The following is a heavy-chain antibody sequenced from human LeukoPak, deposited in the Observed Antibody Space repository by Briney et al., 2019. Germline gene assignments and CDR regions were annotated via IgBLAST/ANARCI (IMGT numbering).Heavy chain of an antibody. CDR1: GFTFSSYW. D-gene: IGHD6-6*01. CDR2: IKQDGSEK. CDR3: ARERWGSSSCFDY. Sequence: QPGGSLRLSCAASGFTFSSYWMSWVCQAPGKGLEWVANIKQDGSEKYYVDSVKGRFTISRDNAKNSLYLQMNSLRAEDTAVYYCARERWGSSSCFDYWGQGTLVTVSS. V-gene: IGHV3-7*01. J-gene: IGHJ4*02.